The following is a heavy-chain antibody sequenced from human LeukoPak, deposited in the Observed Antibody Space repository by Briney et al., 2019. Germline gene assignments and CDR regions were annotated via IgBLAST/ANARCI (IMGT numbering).Heavy chain of an antibody. CDR2: IIPIFGTA. CDR1: GGTFSSYA. D-gene: IGHD5-24*01. J-gene: IGHJ4*02. V-gene: IGHV1-69*05. Sequence: SVKVSCKASGGTFSSYAISWVRQAPGQGLEWMGGIIPIFGTANYAQKFQGRVTITTDESTSTAYMELSSLRSEDTAVYYCARMDGYNRIFGYWGQGTLATVSS. CDR3: ARMDGYNRIFGY.